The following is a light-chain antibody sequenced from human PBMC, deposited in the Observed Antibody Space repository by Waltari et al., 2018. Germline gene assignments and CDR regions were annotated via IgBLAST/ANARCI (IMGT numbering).Light chain of an antibody. Sequence: EIVMTQSPGTLTLSPGERVTLSCRASQRVGSNYLAWYQRKPGQAPRLLVYGASNRATGIPDRFSGSGSGTDFALTISRLEPEDFAVYYCHQYATSPLTFGQGTKVEI. V-gene: IGKV3-20*01. CDR1: QRVGSNY. CDR2: GAS. CDR3: HQYATSPLT. J-gene: IGKJ1*01.